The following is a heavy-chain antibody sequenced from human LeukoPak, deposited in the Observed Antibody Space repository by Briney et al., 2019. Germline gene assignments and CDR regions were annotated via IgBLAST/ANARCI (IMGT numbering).Heavy chain of an antibody. Sequence: SETLSLTCTVSGGSISSYYWSWIRQPPGKGLEWIGYIYYSGSTNYNPSLKSRVTISVDTSKNQFSLKLSSVTAADTAVYYCARQGGSGWYPFDYWGQGTLVTVSS. CDR3: ARQGGSGWYPFDY. CDR2: IYYSGST. J-gene: IGHJ4*02. CDR1: GGSISSYY. D-gene: IGHD6-19*01. V-gene: IGHV4-59*08.